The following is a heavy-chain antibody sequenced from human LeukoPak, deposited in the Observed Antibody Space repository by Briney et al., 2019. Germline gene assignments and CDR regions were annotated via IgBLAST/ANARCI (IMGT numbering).Heavy chain of an antibody. CDR2: ISVIGGST. CDR3: AAAYFGMDQYYYGMDV. Sequence: GGSLRLSCAASGFTFSSYAMSWVRQAPGKGLEWVSSISVIGGSTYYADSVRGRFTISRDNSKNTLYLQMNSLRAEDTGVYHCAAAYFGMDQYYYGMDVWGQGTTVTVSS. V-gene: IGHV3-23*01. J-gene: IGHJ6*02. D-gene: IGHD3-16*01. CDR1: GFTFSSYA.